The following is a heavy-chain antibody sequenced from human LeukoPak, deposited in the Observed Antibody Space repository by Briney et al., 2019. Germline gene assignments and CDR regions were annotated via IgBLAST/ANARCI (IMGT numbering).Heavy chain of an antibody. V-gene: IGHV3-15*01. CDR1: GFTFSDVW. Sequence: PGGSLRLYCAASGFTFSDVWMSWVRQAPGKGLEWVGRIRSTAHGGTIEYAAPVKGRFTISRDDSKDTLYLQMNSLKTEDTAVYFCSEGLACWGQGTLVTVSS. J-gene: IGHJ4*02. CDR2: IRSTAHGGTI. CDR3: SEGLAC.